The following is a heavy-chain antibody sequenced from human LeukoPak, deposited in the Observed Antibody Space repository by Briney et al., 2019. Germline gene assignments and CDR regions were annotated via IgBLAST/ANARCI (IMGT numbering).Heavy chain of an antibody. Sequence: SETQSLTCAVYGGSFSGYYWSWIRQPPGKGLEWIGEINHSGSTNYNPSLKSRVTISVDTSKNQFSLKLSSVTAADTAVYYCASLSGTAGTDYWGQGTLVTVSS. CDR2: INHSGST. V-gene: IGHV4-34*01. D-gene: IGHD1-7*01. J-gene: IGHJ4*02. CDR1: GGSFSGYY. CDR3: ASLSGTAGTDY.